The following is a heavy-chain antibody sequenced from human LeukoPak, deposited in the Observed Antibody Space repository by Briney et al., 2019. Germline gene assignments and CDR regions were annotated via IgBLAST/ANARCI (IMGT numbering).Heavy chain of an antibody. CDR1: GFTFGSYS. J-gene: IGHJ4*02. D-gene: IGHD2-15*01. V-gene: IGHV3-21*04. CDR3: AKVVVVVAATTDYYFDY. Sequence: GVSLRLSCAASGFTFGSYSMTWVRQAPGKGLEWVSSISSSSSYIYYADSVKGRFTISRDNAKNSLYLQMNSLRAEDTAVYYCAKVVVVVAATTDYYFDYWGQGTLVTVSS. CDR2: ISSSSSYI.